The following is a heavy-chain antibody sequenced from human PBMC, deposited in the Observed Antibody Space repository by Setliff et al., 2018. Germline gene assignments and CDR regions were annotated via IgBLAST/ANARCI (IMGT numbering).Heavy chain of an antibody. V-gene: IGHV1-2*02. J-gene: IGHJ5*02. CDR2: INPNSGGA. CDR1: GYTFAGYY. D-gene: IGHD2-21*01. CDR3: ARGGEYCDGVSCFSYNWFDM. Sequence: ASVKVSCKASGYTFAGYYMHWVRQAPGQGLEWMGWINPNSGGANYAQKLQGRVTITMDTPATTVYMEVTSLRSEDTAVYYCARGGEYCDGVSCFSYNWFDMWGQGTLVTVSS.